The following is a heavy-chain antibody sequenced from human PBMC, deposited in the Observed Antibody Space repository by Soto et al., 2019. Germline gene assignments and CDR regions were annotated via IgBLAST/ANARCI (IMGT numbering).Heavy chain of an antibody. CDR2: IIPIFGTA. CDR1: GGTFSSYA. D-gene: IGHD6-6*01. Sequence: SVKVSCKASGGTFSSYAISWVRRAPGQGLEWMGGIIPIFGTANYAQKFQGRVTITADESTSTAYMELSSLRSEDTAVYYCAGRIAARPGYYYYYGMDVWGQGTTVTVSS. V-gene: IGHV1-69*01. J-gene: IGHJ6*02. CDR3: AGRIAARPGYYYYYGMDV.